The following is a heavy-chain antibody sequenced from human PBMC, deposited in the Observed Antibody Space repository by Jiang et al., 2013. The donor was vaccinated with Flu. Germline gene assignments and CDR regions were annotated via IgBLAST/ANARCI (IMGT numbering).Heavy chain of an antibody. CDR2: IYYSGST. CDR1: GGSISSYY. CDR3: ARGPPSGWSYYFDY. V-gene: IGHV4-59*01. J-gene: IGHJ4*02. Sequence: GLVKPSETLSLTCTVSGGSISSYYWSWIRQPPGKGLEWIGYIYYSGSTNYNPSLKSRVTISVDTSKNQFSLKLSSVTAADTAVYYCARGPPSGWSYYFDYWGQGTLVTVSS. D-gene: IGHD6-19*01.